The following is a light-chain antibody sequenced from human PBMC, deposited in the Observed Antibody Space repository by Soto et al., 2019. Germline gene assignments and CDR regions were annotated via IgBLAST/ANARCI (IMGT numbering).Light chain of an antibody. V-gene: IGLV2-8*01. J-gene: IGLJ1*01. CDR1: SSDIGGYNY. Sequence: QSALTQPPSASGSPGQSVTISCTGTSSDIGGYNYVSWYQQHPGKAPKLIIYDVTKRPSGVPDRFSGSKSGNTASLTVSGLQAEDEADSYCSSYAGSNNYVFGTGTKLTVL. CDR2: DVT. CDR3: SSYAGSNNYV.